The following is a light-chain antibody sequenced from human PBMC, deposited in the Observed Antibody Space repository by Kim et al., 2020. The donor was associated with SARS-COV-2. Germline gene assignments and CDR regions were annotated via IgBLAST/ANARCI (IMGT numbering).Light chain of an antibody. CDR3: QQYNTGT. Sequence: LAASVGDRVTITCRASQSTGNWLAWYQQKPGQAPKLLIYDASTLGSGVSSRFSGSGSGTEFTLTINSLQPDDFATYYCQQYNTGTFGQGTKVDIK. J-gene: IGKJ1*01. V-gene: IGKV1-5*01. CDR1: QSTGNW. CDR2: DAS.